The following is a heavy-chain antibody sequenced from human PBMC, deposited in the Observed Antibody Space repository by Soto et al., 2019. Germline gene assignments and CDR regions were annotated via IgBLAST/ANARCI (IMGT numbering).Heavy chain of an antibody. Sequence: QVQLQESGPGLVKPSQTLSLTCTVSGGSISSGDYYWSWIRQPPGKGLEWIGYIYYSGSTYYNPHLQCRVTLSVDTSKNRCSLKRSSVTAADTAVYYCARDERDRHYFDYWGQGTLVTVSS. J-gene: IGHJ4*02. CDR1: GGSISSGDYY. CDR3: ARDERDRHYFDY. CDR2: IYYSGST. V-gene: IGHV4-30-4*01.